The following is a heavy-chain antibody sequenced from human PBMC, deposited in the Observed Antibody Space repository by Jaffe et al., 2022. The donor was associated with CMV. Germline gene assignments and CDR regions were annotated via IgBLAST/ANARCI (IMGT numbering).Heavy chain of an antibody. CDR1: GFTFSSYW. Sequence: EVQLVESGGGLVQPGGSLRLSCAASGFTFSSYWMNWVRQAPGKGLEWVASVKQDGSQKYYYEDSVKGRFTISRDNAKNSLYLQMNSLRTEDTAVYYCARLPTDFPNCFDSWGQGTLVTVSS. J-gene: IGHJ5*01. CDR3: ARLPTDFPNCFDS. CDR2: VKQDGSQK. V-gene: IGHV3-7*01.